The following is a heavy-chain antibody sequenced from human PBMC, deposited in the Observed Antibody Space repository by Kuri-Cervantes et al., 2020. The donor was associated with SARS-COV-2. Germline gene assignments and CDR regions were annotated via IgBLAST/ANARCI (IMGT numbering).Heavy chain of an antibody. CDR1: GGSISSSSYY. V-gene: IGHV4-39*07. Sequence: SETLSLTCIVSGGSISSSSYYWGWIRQPPGKGLEWIGSIYYSGSTYYNPSLKSRVTISVDTSKNQFSLKLSSVTAADTAVYYCARDSYGYLFSGMDVWGQGTTVTVSS. CDR3: ARDSYGYLFSGMDV. CDR2: IYYSGST. D-gene: IGHD5-18*01. J-gene: IGHJ6*02.